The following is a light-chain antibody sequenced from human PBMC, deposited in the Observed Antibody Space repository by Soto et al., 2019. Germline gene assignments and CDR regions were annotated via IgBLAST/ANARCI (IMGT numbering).Light chain of an antibody. V-gene: IGKV1-39*01. Sequence: IQMSQSPSSLSAFVGDRVTITCRASQSISSYLNWYQQKPGKAPKLLIYAASSLQSGVPSRFSGSGSGTEFTLTISSLQPGDFATYYCQQSYSTPRTTFGQGTKVEIK. CDR3: QQSYSTPRTT. J-gene: IGKJ1*01. CDR1: QSISSY. CDR2: AAS.